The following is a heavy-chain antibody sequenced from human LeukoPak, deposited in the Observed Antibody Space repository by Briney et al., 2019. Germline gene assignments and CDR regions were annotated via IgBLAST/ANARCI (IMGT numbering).Heavy chain of an antibody. CDR3: AKKETVVSPGNYFDH. D-gene: IGHD4-23*01. CDR1: GFTFSTYD. J-gene: IGHJ4*02. V-gene: IGHV3-23*01. CDR2: INDGGYNT. Sequence: GGFLRLSCAASGFTFSTYDMNWIRQAPGKGLEWVAAINDGGYNTYYADSVRGRFTISRDNAKNTLYLQMNSLRAEDTAVYYCAKKETVVSPGNYFDHWGQGTLVTVSS.